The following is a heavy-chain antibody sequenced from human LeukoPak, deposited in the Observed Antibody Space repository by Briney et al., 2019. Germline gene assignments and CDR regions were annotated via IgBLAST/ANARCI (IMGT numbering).Heavy chain of an antibody. Sequence: ASVKVSCKASDYTFTSYGISWVRQAPGQGLEWMGWISAYNGNTNYAQKLQGRVTMTTDTSTSTAYMELRSLRSDDTAVYYCARDFEWELLTGTDYWGQGTLVTVSS. CDR3: ARDFEWELLTGTDY. J-gene: IGHJ4*02. CDR1: DYTFTSYG. D-gene: IGHD1-26*01. V-gene: IGHV1-18*01. CDR2: ISAYNGNT.